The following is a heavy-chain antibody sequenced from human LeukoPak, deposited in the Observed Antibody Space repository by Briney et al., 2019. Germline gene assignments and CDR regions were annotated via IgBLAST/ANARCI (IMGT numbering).Heavy chain of an antibody. CDR1: GGSFSGYY. V-gene: IGHV4-34*01. J-gene: IGHJ5*02. D-gene: IGHD3-3*01. Sequence: SETLSLTCAVYGGSFSGYYWSWIRQPPGKGLEWIGEINHSGSTNYNPSLKSRVTISVDTSKNQFSLKLSSVTAADTAAYYCARGHGRITIFGVVNNWFDPWGQGTLVTVSS. CDR3: ARGHGRITIFGVVNNWFDP. CDR2: INHSGST.